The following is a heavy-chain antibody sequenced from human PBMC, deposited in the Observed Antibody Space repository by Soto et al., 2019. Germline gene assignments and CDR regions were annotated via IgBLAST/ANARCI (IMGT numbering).Heavy chain of an antibody. Sequence: SEPLSVACRVSGDSISNYSRSWIRQPPGKGLEWIGYIYYSGTTNYNPSLKSRVTISVDTSKNQFSLKLSSVTAADTAVYYCARQLITWGQGALVTVS. J-gene: IGHJ4*02. CDR3: ARQLIT. V-gene: IGHV4-59*08. CDR2: IYYSGTT. CDR1: GDSISNYS.